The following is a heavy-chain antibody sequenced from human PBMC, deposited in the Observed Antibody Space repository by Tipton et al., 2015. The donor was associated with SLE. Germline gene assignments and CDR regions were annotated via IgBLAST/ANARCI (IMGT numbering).Heavy chain of an antibody. V-gene: IGHV3-20*04. CDR2: INWNGGST. CDR1: GFTFDDYG. J-gene: IGHJ4*02. D-gene: IGHD2-8*02. CDR3: AKDFDIVLG. Sequence: SLRLSCAASGFTFDDYGMSWVRQAPGKGLEWVSGINWNGGSTGYADSVKGRFTISRDNSKNTLYLQMNSLRAVDTAVYYCAKDFDIVLGWGQGTLVTVSS.